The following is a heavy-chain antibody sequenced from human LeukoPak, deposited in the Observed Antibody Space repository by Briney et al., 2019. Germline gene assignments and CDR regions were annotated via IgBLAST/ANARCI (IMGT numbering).Heavy chain of an antibody. CDR1: GFTFSSYS. D-gene: IGHD1-26*01. V-gene: IGHV3-21*01. J-gene: IGHJ4*02. CDR2: MSVSSGLI. Sequence: KPGGSLRLSCAASGFTFSSYSMNWVRQAPGKGLEWVSSMSVSSGLIYYADSVKGRFTISRDNAKSSLYLQMNRLRVEDTAVYYCAREFAGSASGAGHWGQGTLVTVSS. CDR3: AREFAGSASGAGH.